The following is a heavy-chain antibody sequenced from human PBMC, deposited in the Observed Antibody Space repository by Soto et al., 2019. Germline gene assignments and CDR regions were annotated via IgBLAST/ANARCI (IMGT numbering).Heavy chain of an antibody. J-gene: IGHJ6*02. V-gene: IGHV4-61*01. CDR1: GGSVSSGSCY. CDR3: ARAFQGARGTNYGMDV. D-gene: IGHD1-26*01. CDR2: IYYSGST. Sequence: PSETLSLTCPVSGGSVSSGSCYWSWNRQPPGKGLEWIGYIYYSGSTNYNPSLKSRVTISVDTSKNQFSLKLSSVTAADTAVYYCARAFQGARGTNYGMDVWGQGTTVTVSS.